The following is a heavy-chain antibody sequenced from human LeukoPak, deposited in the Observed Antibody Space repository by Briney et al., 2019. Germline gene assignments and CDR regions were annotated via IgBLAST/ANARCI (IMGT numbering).Heavy chain of an antibody. D-gene: IGHD2-15*01. CDR2: IYSGGST. CDR1: GFTVSSNY. CDR3: AREACSGGSCYSGY. J-gene: IGHJ4*02. Sequence: PGGSLRLSCAASGFTVSSNYMSWVRQAPGKGLEWVSVIYSGGSTYYADSVKGRFTISRDNAKNSLYLQMNSLRAEDTAVYYCAREACSGGSCYSGYWGQGTLVTVSS. V-gene: IGHV3-53*01.